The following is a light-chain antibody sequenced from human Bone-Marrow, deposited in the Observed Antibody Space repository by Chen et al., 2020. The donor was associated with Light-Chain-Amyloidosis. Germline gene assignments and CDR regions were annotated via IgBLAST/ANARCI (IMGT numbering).Light chain of an antibody. CDR1: DLPTKY. CDR2: RDT. V-gene: IGLV3-25*03. J-gene: IGLJ2*01. CDR3: QSADSSGTYEVI. Sequence: SYDLTQPPSVSVSPGQTASITCSGDDLPTKYAYWYQQKPGQAPVLVIHRDTERPSGISERFSVSSSGTTATLTISGVQAEDEADYHCQSADSSGTYEVIFGGGTKLTVL.